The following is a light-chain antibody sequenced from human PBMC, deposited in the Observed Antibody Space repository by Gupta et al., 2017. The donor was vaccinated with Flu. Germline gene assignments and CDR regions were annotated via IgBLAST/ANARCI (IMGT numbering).Light chain of an antibody. J-gene: IGKJ1*01. CDR2: DAS. Sequence: EIVLTQSPATLSLSPGERATLSCRASQSVSSYLAWYQQKPGQAPRLLIYDASNRATGIPARFSGSGSGTEFTLTISSLEPEDFAVYYCQQRSNWRWTFGQGTKVEIK. CDR1: QSVSSY. CDR3: QQRSNWRWT. V-gene: IGKV3-11*01.